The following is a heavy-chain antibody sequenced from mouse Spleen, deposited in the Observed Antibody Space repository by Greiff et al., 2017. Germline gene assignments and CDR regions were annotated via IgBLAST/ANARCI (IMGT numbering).Heavy chain of an antibody. CDR2: INSNGGST. V-gene: IGHV5-6-2*01. CDR1: GFTFSSYA. J-gene: IGHJ4*01. Sequence: EVKLVESGGGLVKPGGSLKLSCAASGFTFSSYAMSWVRQTPEKRLEWVAAINSNGGSTYYPDTVKDRFTISRDNAKNTLYLQMSSLRSEDTALYYCARYSYYSYDEGYAMDYWGQGTSVTVSS. CDR3: ARYSYYSYDEGYAMDY. D-gene: IGHD2-12*01.